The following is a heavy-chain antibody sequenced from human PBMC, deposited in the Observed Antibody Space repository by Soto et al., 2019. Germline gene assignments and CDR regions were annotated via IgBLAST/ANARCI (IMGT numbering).Heavy chain of an antibody. Sequence: EVQLEESGGGPVEPGGSLRLSCAASGFTLSNAWMNWVRHTPGRGLEWVGRIKSRSDGGTPDYGAPVKGRFTISRDDSLNTVYLQMSSLTAEDTGVYYCTTDTRRISVFGVPWDSWGQGTLVTVSS. CDR2: IKSRSDGGTP. CDR3: TTDTRRISVFGVPWDS. D-gene: IGHD3-3*01. CDR1: GFTLSNAW. J-gene: IGHJ4*02. V-gene: IGHV3-15*01.